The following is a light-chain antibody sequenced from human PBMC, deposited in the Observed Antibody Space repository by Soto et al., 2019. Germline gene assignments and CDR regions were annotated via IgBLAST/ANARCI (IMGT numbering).Light chain of an antibody. CDR3: QDFAYPQWT. CDR1: QGINKW. J-gene: IGKJ1*01. Sequence: DIQMTQSPSSVSASVGDRVTITCRASQGINKWLAWYQQKPGTAPKLLIYSASSLQSGVPSRFSGSGSGTDFTLTISSLQPEDFAVYYCQDFAYPQWTFGQGTKVEI. CDR2: SAS. V-gene: IGKV1-12*01.